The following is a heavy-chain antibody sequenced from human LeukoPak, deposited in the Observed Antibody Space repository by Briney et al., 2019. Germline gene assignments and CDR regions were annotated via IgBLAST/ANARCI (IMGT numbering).Heavy chain of an antibody. J-gene: IGHJ5*02. V-gene: IGHV4-39*01. CDR3: ARLNSPGWFDP. CDR1: GGSISNHTSY. CDR2: IYYSGNT. Sequence: SETLSLTCTVSGGSISNHTSYWGWIRQPPGQGLEWIGSIYYSGNTHYNPSLKSRVTISVDTSKNQFSLKLSSVTAADTAVYYCARLNSPGWFDPWGQGTLVTVSS.